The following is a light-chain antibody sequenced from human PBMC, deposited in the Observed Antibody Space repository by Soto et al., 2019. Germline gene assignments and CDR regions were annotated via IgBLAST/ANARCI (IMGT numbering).Light chain of an antibody. CDR1: QSVGSNY. Sequence: EIVLTQSPGTLSLSPGEIATLSCRASQSVGSNYLAWYQQTPGQAPRLLIHGASTRATGIPDRFSGSGSGTDFTLTLSRLESEDSAVYYCHQYASSPLTFGQGTRLEIK. J-gene: IGKJ5*01. CDR2: GAS. V-gene: IGKV3-20*01. CDR3: HQYASSPLT.